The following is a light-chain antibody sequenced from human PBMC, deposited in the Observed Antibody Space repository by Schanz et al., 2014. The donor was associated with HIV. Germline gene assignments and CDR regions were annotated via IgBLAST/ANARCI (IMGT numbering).Light chain of an antibody. CDR3: ETWDSNTQV. V-gene: IGLV4-69*02. Sequence: QLVLTQSPSASASLGASVKLTCTLSSGHSTYAIAWHQQLPGKGPRYLMNLNSDGSHSKGDGIPDRFSGSSSGADRYLTISNLQSEDEADYYCETWDSNTQVFGGGTKLTV. CDR1: SGHSTYA. CDR2: LNSDGSH. J-gene: IGLJ2*01.